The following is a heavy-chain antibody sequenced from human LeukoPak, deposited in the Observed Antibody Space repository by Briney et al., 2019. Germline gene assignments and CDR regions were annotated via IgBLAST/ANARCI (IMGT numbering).Heavy chain of an antibody. V-gene: IGHV1-69*13. CDR1: GYTFTGYY. J-gene: IGHJ6*02. Sequence: SVKVSCKASGYTFTGYYMYWVRQAPGQGLEWMGGIIPMFGAPNYAQRFKGRVTITAGAFTSTVYMELSSLTSDDTAVYYCARDAGGTYRSYYALHVWGQGTTVTVS. CDR3: ARDAGGTYRSYYALHV. CDR2: IIPMFGAP. D-gene: IGHD3-16*01.